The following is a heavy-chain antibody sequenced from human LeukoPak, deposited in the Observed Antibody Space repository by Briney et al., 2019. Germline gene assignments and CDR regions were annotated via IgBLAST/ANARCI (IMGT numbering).Heavy chain of an antibody. Sequence: SETLSLTCTVSGGSISSGGYYWSWIRQPPGKGLEWIGYIYYSGSTNYNPSLKSRVTISVDTSKNQFSLKLSSVAAADTAVYYCARGYVVAEGYGMDVWGQGTTVTVSS. CDR2: IYYSGST. J-gene: IGHJ6*02. CDR1: GGSISSGGYY. V-gene: IGHV4-61*08. CDR3: ARGYVVAEGYGMDV. D-gene: IGHD2-2*01.